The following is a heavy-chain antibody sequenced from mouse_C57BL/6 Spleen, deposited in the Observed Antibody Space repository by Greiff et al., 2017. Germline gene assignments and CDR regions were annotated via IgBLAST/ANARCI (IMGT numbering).Heavy chain of an antibody. CDR3: ARDRRTTVVASYWYFDV. CDR1: GFTFSSYA. Sequence: EVKLMESGGGLVKPGGSLKLSCAASGFTFSSYAMSWVRQTPEKRLEWVATISDGGSYTYYPDNVKGRFTISRDNAKNNLYLQMSHLKSEDTAMYYCARDRRTTVVASYWYFDVWGTGTTVTVSS. CDR2: ISDGGSYT. J-gene: IGHJ1*03. D-gene: IGHD1-1*01. V-gene: IGHV5-4*01.